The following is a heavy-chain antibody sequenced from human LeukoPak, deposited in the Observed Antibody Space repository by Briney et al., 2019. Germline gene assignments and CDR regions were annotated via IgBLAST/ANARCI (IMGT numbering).Heavy chain of an antibody. J-gene: IGHJ3*02. D-gene: IGHD4-17*01. V-gene: IGHV3-20*01. CDR2: INWNSGRT. CDR1: GFTFDDYG. CDR3: AKVTTYGFDAFDI. Sequence: GGSLRLSCVASGFTFDDYGMSWVRQAPGKGLEWVSSINWNSGRTAYADSVKGRFTISRDNAKNSLYLRVSSLRAEDTALYHCAKVTTYGFDAFDIWGQGTMVTVSS.